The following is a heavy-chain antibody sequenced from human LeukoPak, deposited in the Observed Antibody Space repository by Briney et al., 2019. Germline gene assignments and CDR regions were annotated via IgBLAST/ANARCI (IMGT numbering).Heavy chain of an antibody. J-gene: IGHJ4*02. Sequence: SETLSLTCAVYGGSFSGYYWSWIRQPPGKGLEWIGEINHSGSTNYNPSLKSRVTISVDTPKNQFSLKLSSVTAADTAVYYCARGLVRYYYGSGSYSTYFDYWGQGTLVTVSS. CDR1: GGSFSGYY. CDR3: ARGLVRYYYGSGSYSTYFDY. D-gene: IGHD3-10*01. CDR2: INHSGST. V-gene: IGHV4-34*01.